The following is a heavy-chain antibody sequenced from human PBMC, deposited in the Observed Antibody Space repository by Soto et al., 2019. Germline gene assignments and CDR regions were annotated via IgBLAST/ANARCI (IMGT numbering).Heavy chain of an antibody. CDR1: GGSFSGYY. J-gene: IGHJ6*03. D-gene: IGHD6-6*01. CDR2: INHSGST. V-gene: IGHV4-34*01. CDR3: ARSIRPTNPYSSSPSEFYYYYYYMDV. Sequence: SETLSLTCAVYGGSFSGYYWSWIRQPPGKGLEWIGEINHSGSTNYNPSLKSRVTISVDTSKNQFSLKLSSVTAADTAVYYCARSIRPTNPYSSSPSEFYYYYYYMDVWGKGTTVTVSS.